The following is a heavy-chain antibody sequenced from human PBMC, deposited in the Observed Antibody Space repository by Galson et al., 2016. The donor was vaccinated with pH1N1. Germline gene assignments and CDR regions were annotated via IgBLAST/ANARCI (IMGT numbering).Heavy chain of an antibody. CDR3: AKVLGTTLYYYFYFMDV. V-gene: IGHV3-30*02. CDR2: IRYDGGSK. J-gene: IGHJ6*03. CDR1: GFTFRSYG. Sequence: SLRLSCAASGFTFRSYGMHWVRQAPGKGLEWVAFIRYDGGSKYYADSVKGRFTISRDNARDTLFLQMTCLRPDDSAVYYCAKVLGTTLYYYFYFMDVWGKGTTVTVSS. D-gene: IGHD1-26*01.